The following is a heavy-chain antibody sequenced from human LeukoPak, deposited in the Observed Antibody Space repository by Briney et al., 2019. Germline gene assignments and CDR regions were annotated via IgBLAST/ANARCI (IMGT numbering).Heavy chain of an antibody. D-gene: IGHD4-17*01. CDR3: ARLNYGNKDYYYGMDV. V-gene: IGHV1-46*01. Sequence: ASVKVSCKASGYTFTSYYMHWVRQAPGQGLEWMGIINPGGGSTSYAQKFQGRVTMTRDTSTSTVYMELSSLRSEDTAVYYCARLNYGNKDYYYGMDVWGQGTTVTVSS. CDR1: GYTFTSYY. CDR2: INPGGGST. J-gene: IGHJ6*02.